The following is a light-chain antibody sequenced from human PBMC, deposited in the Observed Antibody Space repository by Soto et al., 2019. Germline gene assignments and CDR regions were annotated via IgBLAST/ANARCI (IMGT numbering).Light chain of an antibody. J-gene: IGLJ3*02. V-gene: IGLV1-44*01. CDR2: SNN. CDR1: SSNIGSNA. Sequence: QSVLTQPPSSSGTPGQRVTISCSGSSSNIGSNAVNWYQQLPGTAPKLLIYSNNHRPSGVPDRFSGSKSGTSASLAISGVQSEDEADYYCAACDDSLNGWVFGGGTKLTVL. CDR3: AACDDSLNGWV.